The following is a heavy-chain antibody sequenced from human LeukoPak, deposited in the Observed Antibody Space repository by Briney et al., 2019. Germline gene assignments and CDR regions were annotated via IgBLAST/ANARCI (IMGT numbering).Heavy chain of an antibody. J-gene: IGHJ4*02. Sequence: PGGSLRLSCAASGFIFTNAWMSWVRQAPGKGLEWVGRIKSKTDGGTTDYAAPVKGRFIISRDDSKNTLYLQMNSLKTEDTAVYYCTRRRGCGSASCPGYFDFWGQGNMVAVSS. D-gene: IGHD2-2*01. V-gene: IGHV3-15*01. CDR2: IKSKTDGGTT. CDR3: TRRRGCGSASCPGYFDF. CDR1: GFIFTNAW.